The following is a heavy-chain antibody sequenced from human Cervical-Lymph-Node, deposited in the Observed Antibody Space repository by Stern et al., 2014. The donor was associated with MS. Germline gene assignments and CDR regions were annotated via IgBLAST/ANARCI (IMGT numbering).Heavy chain of an antibody. CDR1: GYTFTDHY. CDR2: INPSGGST. D-gene: IGHD3/OR15-3a*01. J-gene: IGHJ4*02. V-gene: IGHV1-46*01. CDR3: ARGTGYSYYFDY. Sequence: QVQLVQSGAEVKKPGASVKVSCKASGYTFTDHYIHWVRQPPGQGLEWMGVINPSGGSTTNAKKFQGSVTMTRDSSTSTVHMELSSLRSEDTAVYYCARGTGYSYYFDYWGQGTLVTVSS.